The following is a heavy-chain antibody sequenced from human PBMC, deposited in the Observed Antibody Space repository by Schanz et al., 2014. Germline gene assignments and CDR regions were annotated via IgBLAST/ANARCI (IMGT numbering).Heavy chain of an antibody. J-gene: IGHJ3*02. CDR1: GFAFSSFA. Sequence: EVQLMESGGGLVKPGGSLRLSCVASGFAFSSFAMTWVRQAPGRGLEWVSAISGGGGTTYYTDSVKGRFTISRDNSKSTLYLQMNSLRAEDTAVYYCAKGRFGELSAFDIWGQGTMVTVSS. V-gene: IGHV3-23*01. CDR3: AKGRFGELSAFDI. CDR2: ISGGGGTT. D-gene: IGHD3-10*01.